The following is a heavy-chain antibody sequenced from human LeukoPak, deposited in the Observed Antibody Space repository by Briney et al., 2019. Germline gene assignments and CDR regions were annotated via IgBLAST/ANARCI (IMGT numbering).Heavy chain of an antibody. V-gene: IGHV1-24*01. J-gene: IGHJ4*02. Sequence: GASVKVSCKVSGYTLTELSMHWVRQAPGKGLEWMGGFDPEDGETIYAQKFQVRVTMTRDTSTNTVYMDLSSLTSEDTAVYYCARELHATYYFDYWGQGSLVTVSS. CDR3: ARELHATYYFDY. CDR1: GYTLTELS. CDR2: FDPEDGET. D-gene: IGHD3-10*01.